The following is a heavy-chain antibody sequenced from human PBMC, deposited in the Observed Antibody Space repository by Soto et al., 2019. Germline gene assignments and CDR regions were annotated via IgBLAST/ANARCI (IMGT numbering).Heavy chain of an antibody. CDR1: GDSIAISAYY. CDR2: SHFSGST. Sequence: KPSESLSLTCAVSGDSIAISAYYWTWIRHLPGKGLEGIAHSHFSGSTYYSASLRSPSSMSVNTSKTQFSLRVTSVTAADTANYYCASAVGKGYTWNVAYWGQGTLVTVSS. V-gene: IGHV4-31*11. CDR3: ASAVGKGYTWNVAY. J-gene: IGHJ4*02. D-gene: IGHD1-1*01.